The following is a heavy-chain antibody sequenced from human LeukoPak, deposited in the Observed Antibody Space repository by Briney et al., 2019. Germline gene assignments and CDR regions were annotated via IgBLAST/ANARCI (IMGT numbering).Heavy chain of an antibody. D-gene: IGHD3-22*01. CDR1: GGTFSSYA. CDR3: ARARPHYYDSSGYRDAFDI. V-gene: IGHV1-69*13. Sequence: SVKVSCKASGGTFSSYAISWVRQAPGQGLEWMGGIIPIFGTANYAQKFQGRVTFTADESTSTAYMELSSLRSEDTAVYYCARARPHYYDSSGYRDAFDIWGQGTMVTVSS. J-gene: IGHJ3*02. CDR2: IIPIFGTA.